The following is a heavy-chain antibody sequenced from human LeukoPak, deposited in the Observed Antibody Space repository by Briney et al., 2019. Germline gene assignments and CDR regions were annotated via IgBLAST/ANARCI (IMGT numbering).Heavy chain of an antibody. CDR1: GGSFSGYY. D-gene: IGHD6-19*01. J-gene: IGHJ4*02. CDR3: ARLGRYSSTYYYFDY. Sequence: SETLSLTCAVYGGSFSGYYWSWIRQPPGKGLEWIGEINHSGSTTYNPSLKSRVTISIDTSKNQFSLKLSSVTAADTAVYYCARLGRYSSTYYYFDYWGQGTLVTVSS. V-gene: IGHV4-34*01. CDR2: INHSGST.